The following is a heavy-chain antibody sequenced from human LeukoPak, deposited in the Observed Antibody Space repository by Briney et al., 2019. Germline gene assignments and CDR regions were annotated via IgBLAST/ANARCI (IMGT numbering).Heavy chain of an antibody. CDR1: GFTITPHA. Sequence: GGSLRLSCAASGFTITPHAMHWVRQAPGMGLEWVAFIWFDGSNKYYADSVKGRFTISKDNSENTLYLQMNSLRAEDTAVYYCARDPPMSGYALDVWGQGTTVTVSS. CDR3: ARDPPMSGYALDV. J-gene: IGHJ3*01. D-gene: IGHD3-10*02. CDR2: IWFDGSNK. V-gene: IGHV3-33*01.